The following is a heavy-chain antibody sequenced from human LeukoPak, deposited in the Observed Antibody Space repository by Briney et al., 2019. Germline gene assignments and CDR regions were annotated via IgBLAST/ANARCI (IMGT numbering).Heavy chain of an antibody. CDR1: GGSISSYY. CDR2: IYYSGST. J-gene: IGHJ4*02. V-gene: IGHV4-59*01. D-gene: IGHD2-15*01. Sequence: PSETQSLTCTVSGGSISSYYWSWIRQPPGKGLEWIGYIYYSGSTNYNPSLMSRVTISVDTSKNQFSLKLSSVTAADTAVYYCARGGSGGPDYWGQGTLVTVSS. CDR3: ARGGSGGPDY.